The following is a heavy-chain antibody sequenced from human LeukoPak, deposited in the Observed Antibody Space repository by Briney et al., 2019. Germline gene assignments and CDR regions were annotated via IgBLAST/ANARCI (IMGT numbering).Heavy chain of an antibody. Sequence: SETLCLTCTVSGGSISSSSYYWGWIRQPPGKGLEWIGSIYYSGSTYYNPSLKSRVTISVDTSKNQFSLKLSSVTAADTAVYYCARLTMIDYYFDYWGQGTLVTVSS. V-gene: IGHV4-39*01. CDR2: IYYSGST. CDR1: GGSISSSSYY. CDR3: ARLTMIDYYFDY. J-gene: IGHJ4*02. D-gene: IGHD3-22*01.